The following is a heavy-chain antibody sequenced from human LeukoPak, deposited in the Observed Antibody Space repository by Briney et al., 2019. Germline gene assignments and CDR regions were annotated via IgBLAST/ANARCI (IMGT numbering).Heavy chain of an antibody. CDR2: IYYSGST. D-gene: IGHD3-16*01. Sequence: SETLSLTCTVSGGSISSYYWSWIRQPPGKGLEWIGNIYYSGSTNYNPSLKSRVTISVDTSKNHFSLELSSVTAADTAVYYCASLGALDYWGQGTLVSVSS. CDR3: ASLGALDY. J-gene: IGHJ4*02. CDR1: GGSISSYY. V-gene: IGHV4-59*08.